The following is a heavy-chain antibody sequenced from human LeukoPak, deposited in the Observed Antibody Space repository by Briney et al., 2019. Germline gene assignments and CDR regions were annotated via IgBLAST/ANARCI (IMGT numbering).Heavy chain of an antibody. J-gene: IGHJ6*02. V-gene: IGHV3-21*01. CDR1: GFTFSSYS. CDR3: ARDGYDFWSGPSSYGMDV. Sequence: GGSLRLSCAASGFTFSSYSMNWVRQAPGKALEWVSSISSSSSYIYYADSVKGRFTISRDNAKNSLYLQMNSLRAEDTAVYYCARDGYDFWSGPSSYGMDVWGQGTTVTVSS. D-gene: IGHD3-3*01. CDR2: ISSSSSYI.